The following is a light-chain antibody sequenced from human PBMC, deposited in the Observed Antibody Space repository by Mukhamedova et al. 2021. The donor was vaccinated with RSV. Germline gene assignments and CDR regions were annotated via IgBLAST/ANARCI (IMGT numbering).Light chain of an antibody. Sequence: EYMGTLSCRASQSVSSTYLAWYQHKPGQAPRLLIYGASSRAAGIPDRFSGSGSGTDFTLTISRLEPEDFAVYYCHQYGSSPRTFGQGTK. CDR2: GAS. V-gene: IGKV3-20*01. CDR1: QSVSSTY. J-gene: IGKJ1*01. CDR3: HQYGSSPRT.